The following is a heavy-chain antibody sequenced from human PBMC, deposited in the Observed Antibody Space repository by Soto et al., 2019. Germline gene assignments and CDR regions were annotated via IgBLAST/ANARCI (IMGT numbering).Heavy chain of an antibody. V-gene: IGHV3-15*07. Sequence: EVQLVESAGGLVKPGGSLRLSCVASGFSFNEAWLNWVRQAPGEGLEWVGRIKTSAGGGATDYAAPVQGRFTISRDDSKNALYLHMNSLRTDDTAIYYCTTGSVECIWGQGTTVTVSS. D-gene: IGHD2-15*01. CDR2: IKTSAGGGAT. CDR3: TTGSVECI. J-gene: IGHJ6*02. CDR1: GFSFNEAW.